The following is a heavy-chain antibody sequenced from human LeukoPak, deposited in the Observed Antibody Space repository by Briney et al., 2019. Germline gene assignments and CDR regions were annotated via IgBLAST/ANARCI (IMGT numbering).Heavy chain of an antibody. J-gene: IGHJ4*02. V-gene: IGHV3-48*03. CDR2: ISSSGDTR. D-gene: IGHD6-19*01. CDR3: ATLTVASTFDY. CDR1: AFAFSVYE. Sequence: PGGSLRLSCAASAFAFSVYEMYWVRQAPGKGLEWVSYISSSGDTRYYADSVKGRFTISRDNAKNSLYLQMNSLRAEDTAVYYCATLTVASTFDYWGQGALVTVSS.